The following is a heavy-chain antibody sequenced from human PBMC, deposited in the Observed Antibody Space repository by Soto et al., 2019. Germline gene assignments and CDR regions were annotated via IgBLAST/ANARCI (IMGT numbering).Heavy chain of an antibody. D-gene: IGHD6-13*01. CDR1: GGTFSSYA. Sequence: QVQLVQSGAEVKKPGSSVKVSCKASGGTFSSYAISWVRQAPGQGREWMGGIIPIFGTANYAQKFQGRVTITADESTSTAYMELSSMRSEDTAVYYCERVQQQMSHYYYGMDVWGQGTTVTVSS. V-gene: IGHV1-69*01. CDR2: IIPIFGTA. J-gene: IGHJ6*02. CDR3: ERVQQQMSHYYYGMDV.